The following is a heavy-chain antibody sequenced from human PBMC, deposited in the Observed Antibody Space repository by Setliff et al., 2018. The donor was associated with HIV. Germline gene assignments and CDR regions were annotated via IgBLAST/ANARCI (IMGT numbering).Heavy chain of an antibody. CDR1: GGSISSYY. J-gene: IGHJ5*02. D-gene: IGHD2-21*02. Sequence: SETLSLTCTVSGGSISSYYWSWIRQPPGKGLEWIGYIFYSGSTNYNPSLKSRVTISVDASKNQFSLRLSSVTAEDTAVYYCARHDCGGDCSINWFDPWGQGTLVTVSS. CDR3: ARHDCGGDCSINWFDP. V-gene: IGHV4-59*01. CDR2: IFYSGST.